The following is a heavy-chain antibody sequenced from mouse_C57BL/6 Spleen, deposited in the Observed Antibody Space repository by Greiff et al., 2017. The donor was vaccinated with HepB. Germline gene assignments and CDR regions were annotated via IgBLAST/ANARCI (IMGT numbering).Heavy chain of an antibody. J-gene: IGHJ4*01. CDR2: ISSGSSTI. CDR3: ASLYYAMDY. CDR1: GFTFSDYG. Sequence: EVMLVESGGGLVKPGGSLKLSCAASGFTFSDYGMHWVRQAPEKGLEWVAYISSGSSTIYYADTVKGRFTISRDNAKNILFLQMTSLRSEDTAMYYCASLYYAMDYWGQGTSVTVSS. V-gene: IGHV5-17*01.